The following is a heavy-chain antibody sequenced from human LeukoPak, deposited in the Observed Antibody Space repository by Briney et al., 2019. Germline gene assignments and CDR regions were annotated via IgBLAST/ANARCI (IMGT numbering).Heavy chain of an antibody. CDR3: AKDRIVVVPAASDAFDI. Sequence: QPGGSLRLSCAASGFTFSYYWMNWVRQAPGKGLEWVANIKQDGSEKYYADSVKGRFTISRDNSKNTLYLQMNSLRAEDTAVYYCAKDRIVVVPAASDAFDIWGQGTMVTVSS. D-gene: IGHD2-2*01. V-gene: IGHV3-7*01. CDR1: GFTFSYYW. J-gene: IGHJ3*02. CDR2: IKQDGSEK.